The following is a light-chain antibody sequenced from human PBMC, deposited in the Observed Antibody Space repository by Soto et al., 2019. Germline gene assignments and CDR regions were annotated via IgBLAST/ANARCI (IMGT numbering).Light chain of an antibody. J-gene: IGLJ2*01. CDR2: INSDGSH. V-gene: IGLV4-69*01. Sequence: QLVLTQSPSASASLGASVKLTCTLSSGHSSYAIAWHQQQPEKGPRYLMKINSDGSHIKGDGIPDRFSGSSSGAERYLTISRLQSEDEADYYCHTWGTGIQVFGGGTKVTVL. CDR3: HTWGTGIQV. CDR1: SGHSSYA.